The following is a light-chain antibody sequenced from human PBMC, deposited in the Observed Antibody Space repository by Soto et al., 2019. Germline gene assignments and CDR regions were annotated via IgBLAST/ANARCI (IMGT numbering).Light chain of an antibody. J-gene: IGKJ1*01. V-gene: IGKV3-20*01. CDR3: QQYATSPLT. CDR2: GAS. Sequence: EIVLTHFPGTLSLSPGERATLSCRASQSASNNYLAWYQQKPGQAPRLVIFGASNRATGIPDRFSASGSGTEFTLTISRLEPEDVAVYYCQQYATSPLTFGHGTKVDIK. CDR1: QSASNNY.